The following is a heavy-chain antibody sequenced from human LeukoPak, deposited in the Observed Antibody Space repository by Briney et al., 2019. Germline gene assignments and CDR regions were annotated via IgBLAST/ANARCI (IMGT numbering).Heavy chain of an antibody. J-gene: IGHJ5*02. D-gene: IGHD6-13*01. Sequence: GGSLRLSCTVSGFVFRNYYMHWVRQTPGKGLVWVSHINGDGSSTSHADSVKGRFTISRDNAKSTLYLQMNSLRAEDTAVYYCARGGVPAAQDSWGQGTLVTVSS. V-gene: IGHV3-74*01. CDR2: INGDGSST. CDR1: GFVFRNYY. CDR3: ARGGVPAAQDS.